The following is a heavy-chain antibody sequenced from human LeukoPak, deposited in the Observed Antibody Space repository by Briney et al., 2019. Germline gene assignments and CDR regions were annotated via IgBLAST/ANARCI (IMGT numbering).Heavy chain of an antibody. Sequence: ASVTVSCKASGYTFTDYYMHWVRQAPGLGLEWMGWINPNSGGTKSAQKFQGRVTMTRDTSISTAYMELSRLRSDDTAIYYGAKDSRYSGSTYAEDEDFRHWGQGTLVTVSS. J-gene: IGHJ1*01. CDR1: GYTFTDYY. CDR3: AKDSRYSGSTYAEDEDFRH. V-gene: IGHV1-2*02. CDR2: INPNSGGT. D-gene: IGHD1-26*01.